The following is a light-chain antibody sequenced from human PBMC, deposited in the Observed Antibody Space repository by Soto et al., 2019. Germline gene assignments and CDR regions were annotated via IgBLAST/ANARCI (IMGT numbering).Light chain of an antibody. CDR2: GVN. CDR1: SSDFGDDKY. Sequence: QSALTQPASVSGSPGQSITVSCTGSSSDFGDDKYVSWYQQQPGKGPNLVIYGVNSRPSGISNRFSGSKSGNTASLTISGLQVEDEAEYFCGSFTTSRIWVFGGGTKVTVL. CDR3: GSFTTSRIWV. J-gene: IGLJ3*02. V-gene: IGLV2-14*01.